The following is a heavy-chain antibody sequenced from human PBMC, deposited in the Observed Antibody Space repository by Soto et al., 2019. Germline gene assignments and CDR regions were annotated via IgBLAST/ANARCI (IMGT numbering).Heavy chain of an antibody. V-gene: IGHV1-2*02. CDR2: INPKTAAT. CDR3: ARIKWGLDFYNGMDV. Sequence: ASVKVSCKASGYSVSDYFIQWVRQAPGQGLEWVAWINPKTAATNYAKKFQGRVSLTWDTSSSTAYMELTRLRPDDTAVYYCARIKWGLDFYNGMDVWGQGTTVTV. J-gene: IGHJ6*02. CDR1: GYSVSDYF. D-gene: IGHD1-26*01.